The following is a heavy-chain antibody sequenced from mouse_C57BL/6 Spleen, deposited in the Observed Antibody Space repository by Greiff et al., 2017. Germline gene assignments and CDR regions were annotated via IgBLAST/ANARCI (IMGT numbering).Heavy chain of an antibody. CDR3: TRITTVVATDYFDY. CDR2: INPSSGYT. CDR1: GYTFTSYT. J-gene: IGHJ2*01. V-gene: IGHV1-4*01. Sequence: QVQLQQSGAELARPGASVKMSCKASGYTFTSYTMHWVKQRPGQGLEWIGYINPSSGYTKYNQKFKDKATLTADKSSSTAYMQLSSLTSEDSAVYYFTRITTVVATDYFDYWGQGTTLTVSS. D-gene: IGHD1-1*01.